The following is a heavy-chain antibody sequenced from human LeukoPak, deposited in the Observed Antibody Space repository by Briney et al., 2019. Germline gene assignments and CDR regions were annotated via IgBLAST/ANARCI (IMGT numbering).Heavy chain of an antibody. J-gene: IGHJ1*01. CDR2: INPNSGGT. CDR1: GYTFTGYY. V-gene: IGHV1-2*02. D-gene: IGHD3-22*01. CDR3: ARALYDSSGYYPEYFQH. Sequence: ASVKVSCKASGYTFTGYYMHWVRQAPGQGLEWMGWINPNSGGTNYAQKFQGRDTTTRDTSISTAYMELSRLRSDDTAVYYCARALYDSSGYYPEYFQHWGQGTLVTVSS.